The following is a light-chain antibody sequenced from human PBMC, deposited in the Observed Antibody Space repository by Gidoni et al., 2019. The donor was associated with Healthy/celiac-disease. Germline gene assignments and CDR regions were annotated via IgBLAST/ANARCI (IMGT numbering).Light chain of an antibody. V-gene: IGKV3-11*01. CDR1: QSVSSY. J-gene: IGKJ4*01. Sequence: EIVLTQSTATLSLSPGERATLSCRASQSVSSYLAWYQQKPGQATRLLIYDASNRATGIPARFSGSGSGTDFTLTISSLEPEDFAVYYCQQRSNWPGLTFGGGTKVEIK. CDR3: QQRSNWPGLT. CDR2: DAS.